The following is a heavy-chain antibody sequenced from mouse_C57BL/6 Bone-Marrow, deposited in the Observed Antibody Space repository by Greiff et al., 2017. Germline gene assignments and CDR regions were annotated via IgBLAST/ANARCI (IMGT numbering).Heavy chain of an antibody. CDR3: TTYYYASYYFDY. CDR1: GFNIKDDY. Sequence: EVQLQQSGAELVRPGASVKLSCTASGFNIKDDYMHWVKQRPEQGLEWIGWIDPENGDTEYASKFQGKATITADTSSNTAYLQLSSLTSEDTAVYYCTTYYYASYYFDYWGQGTTLTVSS. CDR2: IDPENGDT. J-gene: IGHJ2*01. V-gene: IGHV14-4*01. D-gene: IGHD1-1*01.